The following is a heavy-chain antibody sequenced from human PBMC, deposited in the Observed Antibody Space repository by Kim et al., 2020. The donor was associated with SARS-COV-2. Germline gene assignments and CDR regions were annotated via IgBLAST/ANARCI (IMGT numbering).Heavy chain of an antibody. CDR1: GFTFSSYA. Sequence: GGSLRLSCAASGFTFSSYAMSWVRQAPGKGLEWVSAISGSGGSTYYADSVKGRFTISRDNSKNTLYLQMNSLRAEDTAVYYCAKVSYIAVAGTSWAFDIWGQGTMVTVSS. CDR3: AKVSYIAVAGTSWAFDI. D-gene: IGHD6-19*01. J-gene: IGHJ3*02. V-gene: IGHV3-23*01. CDR2: ISGSGGST.